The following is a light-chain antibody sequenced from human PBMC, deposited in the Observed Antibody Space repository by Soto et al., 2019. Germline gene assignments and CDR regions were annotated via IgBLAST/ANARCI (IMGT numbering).Light chain of an antibody. V-gene: IGKV3-20*01. Sequence: EVTLTQSPGTLSLSPGARATLSCRASQSIDKNYLTWYQQKPGQAPRVLIYDASTRATGIPDRFSGSGSGTDFTLTISGLEPEDLAVYYCQQYGTSPWTFGQGTKVDNK. CDR3: QQYGTSPWT. CDR2: DAS. CDR1: QSIDKNY. J-gene: IGKJ1*01.